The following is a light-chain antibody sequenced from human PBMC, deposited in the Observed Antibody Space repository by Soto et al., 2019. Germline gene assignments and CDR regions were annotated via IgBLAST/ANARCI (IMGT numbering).Light chain of an antibody. CDR3: QQSYSTPLT. V-gene: IGKV1-39*01. Sequence: DIQMTQSPSSLSASVGDRVTITCRASQSISSYLNWYQQKPGKAPKLLIYAASSLQSVAQSRFSGSGSGTDFTLTISSLQTKDFATYYYQQSYSTPLTFGGGTKVEIK. J-gene: IGKJ4*01. CDR1: QSISSY. CDR2: AAS.